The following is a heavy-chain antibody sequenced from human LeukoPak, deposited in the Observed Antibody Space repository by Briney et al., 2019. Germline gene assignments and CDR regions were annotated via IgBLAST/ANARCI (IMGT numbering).Heavy chain of an antibody. CDR2: MNPNSGNT. CDR3: ARGTRYYDFWSGYYSYYYYYMDV. Sequence: ASVKVSCKASGYTFTSYDINWVRQATGQGLEWMGWMNPNSGNTGYAQKFQGRVTITRNTSISTAYMELSSLRSEDTAVYYCARGTRYYDFWSGYYSYYYYYMDVWGKGTTVTVSS. J-gene: IGHJ6*03. CDR1: GYTFTSYD. V-gene: IGHV1-8*03. D-gene: IGHD3-3*01.